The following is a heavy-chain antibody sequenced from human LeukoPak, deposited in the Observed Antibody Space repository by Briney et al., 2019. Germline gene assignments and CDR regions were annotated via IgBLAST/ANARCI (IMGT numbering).Heavy chain of an antibody. Sequence: SETLSLTCTVSGYSISSGYYWGWIRQPPGKGLEWIGSIYHSGSTYYNPSLKSRVTISIDTSKNQFSLKLSSVTAADTAVYYCARAGFDDYVWGSYPFDYWGQGTLVTVSS. CDR3: ARAGFDDYVWGSYPFDY. D-gene: IGHD3-16*02. V-gene: IGHV4-38-2*02. CDR1: GYSISSGYY. J-gene: IGHJ4*02. CDR2: IYHSGST.